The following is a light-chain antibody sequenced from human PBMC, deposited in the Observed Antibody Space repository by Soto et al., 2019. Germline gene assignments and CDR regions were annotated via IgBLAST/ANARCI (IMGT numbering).Light chain of an antibody. CDR2: GAS. Sequence: EIVLTQSPGTLSLSTGERATLSCRASQSVNSSYLAWYQQKPGQAPRLLIYGASSRATGIPDRFSGSGSGTDFTLTISRLEPEDFAVYYWQQYGSSPPITFGQGTRLEIK. V-gene: IGKV3-20*01. CDR3: QQYGSSPPIT. CDR1: QSVNSSY. J-gene: IGKJ5*01.